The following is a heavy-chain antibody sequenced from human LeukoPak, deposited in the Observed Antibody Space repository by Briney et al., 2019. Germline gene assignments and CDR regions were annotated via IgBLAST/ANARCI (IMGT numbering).Heavy chain of an antibody. V-gene: IGHV4-59*01. J-gene: IGHJ6*03. Sequence: PSETLSLTCAVYGGSFSGYYWSWIRQPPGKGLEWIGYIHYSGSTHYNPSLKSRVTISVDTSKNQVSLKLRSVTAADTAVYYCARTTEGYAGGPGYSYYYYMDVWGKGTTVTTSS. D-gene: IGHD5-12*01. CDR1: GGSFSGYY. CDR3: ARTTEGYAGGPGYSYYYYMDV. CDR2: IHYSGST.